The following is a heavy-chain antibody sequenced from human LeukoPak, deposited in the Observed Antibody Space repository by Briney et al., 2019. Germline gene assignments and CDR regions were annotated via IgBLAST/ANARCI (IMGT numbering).Heavy chain of an antibody. Sequence: PGGSPRLSCAASGFTFSSYAMSWVRQAPGKGLEWVGRIRNEANRYTTEYAASVKGRFTISRDDSKNSLYLQMNSLKTEDTAVYYCTRLRNYGYDFWGQGTLVTVSS. J-gene: IGHJ4*02. CDR2: IRNEANRYTT. V-gene: IGHV3-72*01. CDR3: TRLRNYGYDF. D-gene: IGHD5-18*01. CDR1: GFTFSSYA.